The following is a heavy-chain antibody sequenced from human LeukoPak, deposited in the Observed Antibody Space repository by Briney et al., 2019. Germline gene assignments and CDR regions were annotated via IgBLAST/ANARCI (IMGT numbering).Heavy chain of an antibody. J-gene: IGHJ4*02. CDR1: GGSISSSSYY. Sequence: SETLSLTCTVSGGSISSSSYYWGWIRQPPGKGLEWIGSIYYGGSTYYNPSLKSRITISEDTSKNQFSLKLTSVTATDTAVYYCVRAFQRSSWPFDYWGQGTLVTVSS. CDR3: VRAFQRSSWPFDY. V-gene: IGHV4-39*07. D-gene: IGHD6-13*01. CDR2: IYYGGST.